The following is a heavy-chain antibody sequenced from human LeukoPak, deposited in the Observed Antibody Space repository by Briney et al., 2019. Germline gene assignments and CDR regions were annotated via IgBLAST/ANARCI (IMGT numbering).Heavy chain of an antibody. CDR3: ARLSRSRSSDY. D-gene: IGHD3-10*01. J-gene: IGHJ4*02. CDR1: GGSISSSSYY. CDR2: IYYSGST. Sequence: ASETLSLTCTVSGGSISSSSYYWGWIRQPPGKGLEWIGSIYYSGSTYYNPSLKSRVTISVDTSKNQFSLKLSSVTAADTAVYYCARLSRSRSSDYWGQGTLVTVSS. V-gene: IGHV4-39*01.